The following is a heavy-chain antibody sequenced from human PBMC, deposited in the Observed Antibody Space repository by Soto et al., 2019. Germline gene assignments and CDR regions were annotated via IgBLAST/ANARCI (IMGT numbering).Heavy chain of an antibody. CDR2: ISAYNGNT. Sequence: GLEWMGWISAYNGNTNYAQKLQGRVTMTTDTSTSTAYMELRSLRSDDTAVYYCAGWSIKEVGGVLIAQIPFDYWGQGTLVTVSS. J-gene: IGHJ4*02. V-gene: IGHV1-18*01. CDR3: AGWSIKEVGGVLIAQIPFDY. D-gene: IGHD3-10*01.